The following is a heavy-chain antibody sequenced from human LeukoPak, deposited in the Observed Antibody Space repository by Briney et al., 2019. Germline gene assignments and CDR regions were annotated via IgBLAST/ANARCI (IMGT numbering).Heavy chain of an antibody. CDR2: ISSVSRT. J-gene: IGHJ4*02. V-gene: IGHV3-23*01. Sequence: GGSPRLSCAASGFTFSTLALSWFRQAPGKGLEWVSAISSVSRTYYAGSVKGRFAISRDNSENTLFLHTNSLRSEDTAIYYCAKEVPGPGWYTVDYWGQGTLVTVSS. D-gene: IGHD6-19*01. CDR3: AKEVPGPGWYTVDY. CDR1: GFTFSTLA.